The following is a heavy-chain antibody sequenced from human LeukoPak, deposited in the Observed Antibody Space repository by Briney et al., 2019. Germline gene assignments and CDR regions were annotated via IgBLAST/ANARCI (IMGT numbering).Heavy chain of an antibody. Sequence: GGSLRLSCAASGFTFSLYSMSWVRQAPGKGLEWVSAFSGRAGATFYADSVRGRFTISRDNSKNTLYLQMNSLRAEDTAVYYCAKAGSSWYNWFDPWGQGTLVTVSS. D-gene: IGHD6-13*01. J-gene: IGHJ5*02. V-gene: IGHV3-23*01. CDR2: FSGRAGAT. CDR3: AKAGSSWYNWFDP. CDR1: GFTFSLYS.